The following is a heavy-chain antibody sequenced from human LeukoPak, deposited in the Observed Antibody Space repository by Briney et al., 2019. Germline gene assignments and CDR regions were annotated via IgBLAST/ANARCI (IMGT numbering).Heavy chain of an antibody. Sequence: GGSLRLSCAASGFTFSNYAMSWVRQAPGKGLEWVSAFSGGGGSTYYADSVKGRFTISRDNSKNTLYLQMNSLRAEDTAVYFCATSGLSRFGFWGQGTLVTVSS. CDR3: ATSGLSRFGF. CDR2: FSGGGGST. J-gene: IGHJ4*02. CDR1: GFTFSNYA. D-gene: IGHD2/OR15-2a*01. V-gene: IGHV3-23*01.